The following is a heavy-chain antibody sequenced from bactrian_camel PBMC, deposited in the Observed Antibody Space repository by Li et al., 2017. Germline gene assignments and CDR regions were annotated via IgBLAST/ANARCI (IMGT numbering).Heavy chain of an antibody. CDR2: INTGAYIT. CDR1: GFTCSNYA. CDR3: AKAGGNWPVSFGY. Sequence: HVQLVESGGGLVQPGGSLRLSCAASGFTCSNYAMSWVRQAPGKGLEWVSAINTGAYITHYADSVKGRFTISRDNAKNTVYLQLNSLKTEDMAMYYCAKAGGNWPVSFGYWGQGTQVTVS. D-gene: IGHD8*01. V-gene: IGHV3S1*01. J-gene: IGHJ6*01.